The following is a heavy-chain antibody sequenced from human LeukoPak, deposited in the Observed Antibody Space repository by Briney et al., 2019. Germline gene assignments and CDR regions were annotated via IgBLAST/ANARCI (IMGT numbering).Heavy chain of an antibody. J-gene: IGHJ4*02. V-gene: IGHV4-34*01. CDR1: GGSFSGYY. D-gene: IGHD3-16*02. CDR2: INHSGST. CDR3: ARGQGSYVWGSYRPSSYFDY. Sequence: SSETLSLTCAVCGGSFSGYYWSWIRQPPGKGLEWIGEINHSGSTNYNPSLKSRVTISVDTSKNQFSLKLSSVTAADTAVYYCARGQGSYVWGSYRPSSYFDYWGQGTLVTVSS.